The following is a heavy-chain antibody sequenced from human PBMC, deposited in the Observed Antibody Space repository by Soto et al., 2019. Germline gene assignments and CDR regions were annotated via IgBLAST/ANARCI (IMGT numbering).Heavy chain of an antibody. CDR2: IFYSGST. CDR3: ARHQRSGTYSRHNYYYGTDV. D-gene: IGHD1-26*01. CDR1: GGSVSSGIYH. V-gene: IGHV4-61*01. Sequence: NPSETLSLTCTVYGGSVSSGIYHWSWIRQSPGKGLEWVGHIFYSGSTNYGPSLKSRVTISVDTSKNQFSLKLTSVTAADTAVYYCARHQRSGTYSRHNYYYGTDVWGQGTTVTVSS. J-gene: IGHJ6*02.